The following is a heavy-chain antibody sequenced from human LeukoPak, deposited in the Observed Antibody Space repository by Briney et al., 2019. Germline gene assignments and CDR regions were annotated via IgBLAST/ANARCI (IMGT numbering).Heavy chain of an antibody. CDR3: ATAIIGYYGMDV. Sequence: ASVKVSCKASGYTFTSYYMHWVRQAPGKGLEWMGGFDPEDGETIYAQKFQGRVTMTEDTSTDTAYMELSSLRSEDTAVYYCATAIIGYYGMDVWGQGTTVTVSS. CDR2: FDPEDGET. V-gene: IGHV1-24*01. CDR1: GYTFTSYY. J-gene: IGHJ6*02.